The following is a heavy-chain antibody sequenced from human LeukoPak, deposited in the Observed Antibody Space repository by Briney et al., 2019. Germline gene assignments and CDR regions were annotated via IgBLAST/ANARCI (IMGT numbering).Heavy chain of an antibody. J-gene: IGHJ2*01. CDR2: INPNSGGT. CDR1: GYAFTGYY. V-gene: IGHV1-2*02. CDR3: ARDWEGLGEYWYFDL. D-gene: IGHD1-26*01. Sequence: ASVKVSCKASGYAFTGYYMHWVRQAPGQGLEWMGWINPNSGGTNYAQKFQGRVTMTRDTSISTAYMELSRLRSDDTAVYYCARDWEGLGEYWYFDLWGRGTLVTVSS.